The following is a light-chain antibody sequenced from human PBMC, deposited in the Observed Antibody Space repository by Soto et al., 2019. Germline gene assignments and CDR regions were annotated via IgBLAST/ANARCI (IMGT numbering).Light chain of an antibody. V-gene: IGKV1-5*03. CDR3: QQYYTSSWT. J-gene: IGKJ1*01. CDR2: QAF. CDR1: QSIITW. Sequence: DIQMTHSPSTLSASVGDRVTITCRASQSIITWLAWYQQKPGKAPQVLIYQAFSLQSGVPSRFSGSGSGTEFTLTISSLQPDDFATYYCQQYYTSSWTFGQGTKVEI.